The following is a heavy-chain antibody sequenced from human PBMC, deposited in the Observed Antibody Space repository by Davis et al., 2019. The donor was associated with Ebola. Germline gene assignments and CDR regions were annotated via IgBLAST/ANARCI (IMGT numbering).Heavy chain of an antibody. D-gene: IGHD1-26*01. CDR2: INGDRGRI. V-gene: IGHV3-43*02. J-gene: IGHJ4*02. CDR1: GFTFGDYT. Sequence: GESLKISCATSGFTFGDYTMHWVRQAPGKGLEWVSFINGDRGRIDYADSVKGRFTISGDNSKNSLYLQMNSLTTEDTALYYCAKAKFSESALIGHWGQGTLVTVSS. CDR3: AKAKFSESALIGH.